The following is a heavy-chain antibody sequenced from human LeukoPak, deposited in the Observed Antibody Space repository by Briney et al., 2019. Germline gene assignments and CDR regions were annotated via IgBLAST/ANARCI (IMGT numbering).Heavy chain of an antibody. CDR2: INSDGSST. D-gene: IGHD2-2*01. V-gene: IGHV3-74*01. Sequence: GGSLRLSCAASGFTFSSYWMHWVRHAPGKGLVWVSRINSDGSSTSYADSVKGRFTISRDNAKNTLYLQMNSLRAEDTAVYYCARALYCSSTSCPLYYFDYWGQGTLVTVSS. CDR1: GFTFSSYW. CDR3: ARALYCSSTSCPLYYFDY. J-gene: IGHJ4*02.